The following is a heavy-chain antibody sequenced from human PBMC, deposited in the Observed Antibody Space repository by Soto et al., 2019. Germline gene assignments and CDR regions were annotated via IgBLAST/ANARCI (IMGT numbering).Heavy chain of an antibody. D-gene: IGHD4-17*01. CDR3: ARPFGDYGDYAWSLRY. Sequence: QVQLVQSGAEVKKPGASVKVSCKASGYTFSGYAMGWVRQAPGQGLEGMGWISAYNGNTDYAQKFQGRVTMTTDTSTSTAYMELRSLTSDDTAVYYCARPFGDYGDYAWSLRYWGQGTLVTVSS. CDR2: ISAYNGNT. CDR1: GYTFSGYA. J-gene: IGHJ4*02. V-gene: IGHV1-18*01.